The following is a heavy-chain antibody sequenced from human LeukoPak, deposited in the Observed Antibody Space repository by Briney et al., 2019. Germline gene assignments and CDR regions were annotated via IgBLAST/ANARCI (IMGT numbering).Heavy chain of an antibody. CDR3: ARQSGTVGAHY. D-gene: IGHD1-26*01. CDR2: TYYSGST. V-gene: IGHV4-39*01. CDR1: GGSISSSSYY. J-gene: IGHJ4*02. Sequence: SETLSLTCTVSGGSISSSSYYWGWIRQPPGKGLEWIGSTYYSGSTYYNPSLKSRVTVSVDTSKNQFSLKLSSVTAADTAVYYCARQSGTVGAHYWGQGTLVTVSS.